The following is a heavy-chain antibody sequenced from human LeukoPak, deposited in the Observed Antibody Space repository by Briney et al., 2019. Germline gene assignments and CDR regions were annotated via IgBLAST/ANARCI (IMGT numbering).Heavy chain of an antibody. J-gene: IGHJ2*01. V-gene: IGHV3-74*01. CDR3: ARAASNIVVAGDWYFDL. CDR1: GFTFSSYW. Sequence: PGGSLRLSCAASGFTFSSYWMHWVRQAPRKGLVWVSRINSDGSSTSYADSVKGRFTISTDNAKNTLYLQMNSLRAEDTAVYYCARAASNIVVAGDWYFDLWGRGTLVTVSS. CDR2: INSDGSST. D-gene: IGHD6-19*01.